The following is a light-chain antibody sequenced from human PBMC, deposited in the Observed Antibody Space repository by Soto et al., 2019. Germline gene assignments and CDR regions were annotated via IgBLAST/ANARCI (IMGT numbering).Light chain of an antibody. CDR3: QQSFRTPFT. CDR1: QGISSW. CDR2: AAS. V-gene: IGKV1-12*01. Sequence: DIQMTQSPSSVSASVGDRVTITCRASQGISSWLAWYQQKPGKAPNLLIYAASSLHSGVPSRFSGTGSGTDFTLTISSLQPEDFATYYCQQSFRTPFTFGPGNKLDIK. J-gene: IGKJ3*01.